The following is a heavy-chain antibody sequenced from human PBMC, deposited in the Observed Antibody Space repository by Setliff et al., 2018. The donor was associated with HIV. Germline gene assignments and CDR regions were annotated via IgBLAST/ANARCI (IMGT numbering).Heavy chain of an antibody. Sequence: PGGSLRLSCAASGFTFSDYYLNWFRLAPGKGLEWISHITNTGSSTNYADSVKGRFTISRDNAKYSLYLQMNSLKTEDTAMYYCTPIHNYTDHCPDSWGQGTLVTVSS. D-gene: IGHD2-21*02. J-gene: IGHJ5*01. CDR2: ITNTGSST. CDR1: GFTFSDYY. V-gene: IGHV3-11*01. CDR3: TPIHNYTDHCPDS.